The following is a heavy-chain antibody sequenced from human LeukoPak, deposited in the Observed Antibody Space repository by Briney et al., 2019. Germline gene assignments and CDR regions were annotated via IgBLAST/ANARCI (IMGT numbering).Heavy chain of an antibody. CDR3: ARRSSGYYSTLFDY. D-gene: IGHD3-22*01. J-gene: IGHJ4*02. CDR2: IYYSGST. CDR1: GGSISSYY. Sequence: SETLSLTCTVSGGSISSYYWSWIRQPPGKGLEWIGYIYYSGSTNYNPSLKSRVTISVDTSKNQFSLKLRSVTAADTAVYYCARRSSGYYSTLFDYWGQGTLVTVSS. V-gene: IGHV4-59*08.